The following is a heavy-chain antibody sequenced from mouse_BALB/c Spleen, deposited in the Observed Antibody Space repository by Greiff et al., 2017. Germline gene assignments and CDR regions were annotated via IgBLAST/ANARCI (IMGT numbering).Heavy chain of an antibody. Sequence: EVKVVESGGDLVKPGGSLKLSCAASGFTFSSYGMSWVRQTPDKRLEWVATISSGGSYTYYPDSVKGRFTISRDNAKNTLYLQMSSLKSEDTAMYYCARGAMVTTMCFAYWGQGTLVTVSA. D-gene: IGHD2-1*01. CDR2: ISSGGSYT. CDR1: GFTFSSYG. V-gene: IGHV5-6*01. J-gene: IGHJ3*01. CDR3: ARGAMVTTMCFAY.